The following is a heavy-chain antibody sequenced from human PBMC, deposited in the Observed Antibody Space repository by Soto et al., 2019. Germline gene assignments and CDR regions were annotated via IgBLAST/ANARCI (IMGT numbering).Heavy chain of an antibody. CDR2: IYYSGST. CDR1: GGSISSYY. V-gene: IGHV4-59*08. J-gene: IGHJ4*02. Sequence: QVQLQESGPGLVKPSETLSLTCTVSGGSISSYYWSWIRQPPGKGLEWIGYIYYSGSTNYNPSLKSRVTISVDTSKNQFSLKLSSVTAADTAVYYCARHKGTRALDYWGQGTLVTVSS. CDR3: ARHKGTRALDY. D-gene: IGHD1-1*01.